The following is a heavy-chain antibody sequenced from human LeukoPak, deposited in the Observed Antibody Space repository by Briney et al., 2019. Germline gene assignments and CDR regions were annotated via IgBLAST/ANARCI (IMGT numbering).Heavy chain of an antibody. D-gene: IGHD6-19*01. CDR1: GFAFSGYG. CDR3: VAIAVAGQFY. V-gene: IGHV3-30*02. Sequence: GGSLRLSCAASGFAFSGYGMHWVRQAPGKGLEWVTYIAYDGSGKFYADSVRGRFTISRDNSKNTLYVQMNSLRVEDTAMYYCVAIAVAGQFYWGQGTLVTVSS. J-gene: IGHJ4*02. CDR2: IAYDGSGK.